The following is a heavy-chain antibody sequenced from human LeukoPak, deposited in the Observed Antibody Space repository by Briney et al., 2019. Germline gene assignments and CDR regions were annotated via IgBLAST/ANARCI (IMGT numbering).Heavy chain of an antibody. J-gene: IGHJ4*02. CDR2: INPSGGST. Sequence: ASVKVSCKASGYTFTSYYMHWVRQAPGQGLEWMGIINPSGGSTSYAQKFQGRVTMTRDTSTSTVYMELSSLRSEDTAVYYCARAPPHCDILTPPGYWGQGTLVTVSS. CDR3: ARAPPHCDILTPPGY. CDR1: GYTFTSYY. V-gene: IGHV1-46*01. D-gene: IGHD3-9*01.